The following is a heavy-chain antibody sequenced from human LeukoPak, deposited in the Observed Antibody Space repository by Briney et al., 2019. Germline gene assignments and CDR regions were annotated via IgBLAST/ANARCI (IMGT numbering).Heavy chain of an antibody. D-gene: IGHD6-19*01. J-gene: IGHJ3*02. Sequence: GGSLRLSCAASGFTFSSYSMNWVRQAPGKGLEWVSSISSSSSYIYYADSVKGRFTISRDNAKNSLYLQMNSLRAEDTAVYYCARDGGIAVAGRGAFDIWGQGTMVTVSS. CDR3: ARDGGIAVAGRGAFDI. CDR2: ISSSSSYI. CDR1: GFTFSSYS. V-gene: IGHV3-21*01.